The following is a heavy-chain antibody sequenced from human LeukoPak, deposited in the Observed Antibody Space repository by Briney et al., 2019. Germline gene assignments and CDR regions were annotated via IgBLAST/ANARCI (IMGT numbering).Heavy chain of an antibody. CDR1: GYTFTGYY. V-gene: IGHV1-2*06. CDR2: LNPNSGGT. D-gene: IGHD5-12*01. CDR3: ARESSRIVATTTPFDY. J-gene: IGHJ4*02. Sequence: ASVKVSCKASGYTFTGYYMHWVRQAPGQGLEWMGRLNPNSGGTNYAQKFQGRVTMTRDTSISTAYMELSRLRSDDTAVYYCARESSRIVATTTPFDYWGQGTLVTVSS.